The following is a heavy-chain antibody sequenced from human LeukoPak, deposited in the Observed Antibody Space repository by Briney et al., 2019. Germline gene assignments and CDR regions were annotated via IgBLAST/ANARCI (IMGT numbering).Heavy chain of an antibody. J-gene: IGHJ4*02. V-gene: IGHV1-18*01. Sequence: ASVKVSCKASGYTFTTYGLSWVRQAPGQGLEWMGWINTYSGNTNYAHNIQDRVTMTTDTSTNTAYMELRSLRSADTAVYYCARDFLSGFATAAFWGQGTLVTVSS. CDR3: ARDFLSGFATAAF. D-gene: IGHD6-13*01. CDR2: INTYSGNT. CDR1: GYTFTTYG.